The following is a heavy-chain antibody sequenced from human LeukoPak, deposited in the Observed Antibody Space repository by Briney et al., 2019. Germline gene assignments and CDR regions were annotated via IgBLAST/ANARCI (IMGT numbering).Heavy chain of an antibody. V-gene: IGHV4-4*07. CDR2: IHISGST. D-gene: IGHD3-10*01. Sequence: SGTLSLTCTVSGASISSYYWSWIRQPAGKGLEWIGHIHISGSTNYNPSLNSRVIMSLDTSKNQFSLKLNSVTAADTAVYYCAKEGMIQGVIDYWGQGALVTVSS. CDR1: GASISSYY. CDR3: AKEGMIQGVIDY. J-gene: IGHJ4*02.